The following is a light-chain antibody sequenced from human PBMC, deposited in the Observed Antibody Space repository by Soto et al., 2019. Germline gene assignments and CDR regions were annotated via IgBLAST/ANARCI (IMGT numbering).Light chain of an antibody. Sequence: DIVMTQSPDSLAVSLGGRPTINCQSSQSVLYTSNNKNYLAWYQQKPGQPPKLLVYWASTRESGVPDRFSGSGSGTHFTLTISSLQAEDVAVYYCQQYHSTPYTFGQGTKLEIK. CDR2: WAS. CDR3: QQYHSTPYT. J-gene: IGKJ2*01. V-gene: IGKV4-1*01. CDR1: QSVLYTSNNKNY.